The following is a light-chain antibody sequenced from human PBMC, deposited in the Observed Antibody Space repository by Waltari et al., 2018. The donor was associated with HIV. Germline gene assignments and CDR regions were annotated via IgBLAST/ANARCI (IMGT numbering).Light chain of an antibody. Sequence: SSELTQDPTVSVALGQTVRITCQGDSLRHYSASGYQQKPGQAPILVLYARNNRPSGIPDRFSASSSGNTASLTITGAQAEDEADYYCNSRDSSSSHNWVFGGGTRLTVL. J-gene: IGLJ3*02. CDR3: NSRDSSSSHNWV. CDR2: ARN. CDR1: SLRHYS. V-gene: IGLV3-19*01.